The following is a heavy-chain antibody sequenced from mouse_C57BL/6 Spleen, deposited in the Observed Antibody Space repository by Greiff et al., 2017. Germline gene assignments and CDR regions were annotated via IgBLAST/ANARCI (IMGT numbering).Heavy chain of an antibody. V-gene: IGHV1-26*01. Sequence: EVQLQQSGPELVKPGASVKISCKASGYTFTDYYMNWVKQSHGKSLEWIGDINPNNGGTSYNQKFKGKATLTVDKSSSTAYMELRSLTSEDSAVYYCARSDYSKRGYFDYWGQGTTLTVSS. D-gene: IGHD2-5*01. CDR2: INPNNGGT. CDR1: GYTFTDYY. J-gene: IGHJ2*01. CDR3: ARSDYSKRGYFDY.